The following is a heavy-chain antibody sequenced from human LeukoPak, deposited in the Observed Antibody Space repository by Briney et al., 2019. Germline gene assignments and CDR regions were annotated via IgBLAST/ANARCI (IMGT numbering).Heavy chain of an antibody. V-gene: IGHV1-69*05. D-gene: IGHD3-22*01. CDR1: GGTFSSYA. CDR2: IIPIFGTA. CDR3: ASSSYYYDSSGYYNFDY. Sequence: SVKVSCKSCGGTFSSYAISWVRQAPGQGLEWMGRIIPIFGTANYAQKFQGRVTITTDESTSTAYMELSSLRSEDTAVYYCASSSYYYDSSGYYNFDYWGQGTLVTVSS. J-gene: IGHJ4*02.